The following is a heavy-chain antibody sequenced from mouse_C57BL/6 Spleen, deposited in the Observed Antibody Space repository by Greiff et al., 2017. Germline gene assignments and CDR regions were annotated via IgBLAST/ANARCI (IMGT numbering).Heavy chain of an antibody. Sequence: VQLQQSGADLVRPGASVTLSCKASGYTFTDYEMHWVKQTPVHGLEWIGAIDPETGGTAYNQKFKGKAILTADKSSSTAYMELRSLTSEDSAVYYCTKADGSSPYWYVDVWGTGTTVTVSA. CDR3: TKADGSSPYWYVDV. CDR1: GYTFTDYE. V-gene: IGHV1-15*01. D-gene: IGHD1-1*01. CDR2: IDPETGGT. J-gene: IGHJ1*03.